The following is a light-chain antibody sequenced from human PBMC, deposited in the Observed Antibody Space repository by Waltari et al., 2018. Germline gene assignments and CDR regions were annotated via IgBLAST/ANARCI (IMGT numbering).Light chain of an antibody. J-gene: IGLJ3*02. V-gene: IGLV1-40*01. CDR1: TSNIGAGHD. Sequence: QSVLTQPPSVSGTPGQRVTISCSGSTSNIGAGHDVHWYQHLPGTAPKLLIYGNNNRPSGVADRFAGSKSGTSASLAISGLRSEDEADYYCAAWDDSRNGWVFGGGTKLTVL. CDR3: AAWDDSRNGWV. CDR2: GNN.